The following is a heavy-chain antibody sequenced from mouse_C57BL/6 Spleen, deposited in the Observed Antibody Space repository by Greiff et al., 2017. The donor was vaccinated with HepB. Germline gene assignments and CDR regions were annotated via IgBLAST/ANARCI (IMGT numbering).Heavy chain of an antibody. CDR3: ARLITTVVATDYAMDY. Sequence: QVHVKQSGAELAKPGASVKLSCKASGYTFTSYWMHWVKQRPGQGLEWIGYINPSSGYTKYNQKFKDKATLTADKSSSTAYMQLSSLTYEDSAVYYCARLITTVVATDYAMDYWGQGTSVTVSS. D-gene: IGHD1-1*01. J-gene: IGHJ4*01. CDR2: INPSSGYT. CDR1: GYTFTSYW. V-gene: IGHV1-7*01.